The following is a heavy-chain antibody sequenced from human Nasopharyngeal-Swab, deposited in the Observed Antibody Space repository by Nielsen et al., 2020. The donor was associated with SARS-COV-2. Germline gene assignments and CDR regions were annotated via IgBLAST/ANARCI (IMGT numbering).Heavy chain of an antibody. CDR1: GFTFSSYW. CDR3: ARDRVGATEDYYYYGMDV. CDR2: IKQDGSEK. V-gene: IGHV3-7*01. D-gene: IGHD1-26*01. J-gene: IGHJ6*02. Sequence: GEPLKISCAASGFTFSSYWMSWVRQAPGKGLEWVANIKQDGSEKYYVDSVKGRFTISRDNAKNSLYLQMNSLRAEDTAVYYCARDRVGATEDYYYYGMDVWGQGTTVTVSS.